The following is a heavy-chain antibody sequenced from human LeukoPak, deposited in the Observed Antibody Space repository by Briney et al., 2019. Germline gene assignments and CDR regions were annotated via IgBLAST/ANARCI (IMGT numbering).Heavy chain of an antibody. D-gene: IGHD1-26*01. CDR3: ARVKSRGSSLDY. Sequence: ASVKVSCKASGYTFTSYDINWVRQATGQGLEWMGWMNPNSGNTGYAQKFQGRVTITRNTSISTAYMELSSLRSEDTAVYYCARVKSRGSSLDYWGQGTLVTVSS. J-gene: IGHJ4*02. CDR2: MNPNSGNT. CDR1: GYTFTSYD. V-gene: IGHV1-8*03.